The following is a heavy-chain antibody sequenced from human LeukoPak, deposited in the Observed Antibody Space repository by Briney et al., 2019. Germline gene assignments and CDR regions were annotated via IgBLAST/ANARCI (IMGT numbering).Heavy chain of an antibody. CDR1: GFTFSSYT. CDR3: AREGGSGSYHNTYYMDV. J-gene: IGHJ6*03. CDR2: ISSSGSTI. Sequence: GGSLRLSCAASGFTFSSYTMNWVRQAPGKGLEWVSYISSSGSTIYYADSVKGRFTISRDNAKNSLYLQMNSLRAEDTAVYYCAREGGSGSYHNTYYMDVWGNGTTVTISS. D-gene: IGHD3-10*01. V-gene: IGHV3-48*03.